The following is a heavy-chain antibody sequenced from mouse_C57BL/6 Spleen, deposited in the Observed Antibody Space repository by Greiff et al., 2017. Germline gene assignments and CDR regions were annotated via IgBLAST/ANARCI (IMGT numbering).Heavy chain of an antibody. Sequence: QVQLQQSGAELVKPGASVKISCKASGYAFSSYWMNWVKQRPGKGLEWIGQIYPGDGDTNYNGKFKGKATLTADKSSSTAYMQLSSLTSEDSAVYFCARSHDIYAMDYWGQGTSVTVSS. CDR1: GYAFSSYW. CDR2: IYPGDGDT. J-gene: IGHJ4*01. D-gene: IGHD2-3*01. CDR3: ARSHDIYAMDY. V-gene: IGHV1-80*01.